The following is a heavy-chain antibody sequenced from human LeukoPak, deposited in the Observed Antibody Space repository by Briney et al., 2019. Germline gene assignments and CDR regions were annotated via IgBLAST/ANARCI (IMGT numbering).Heavy chain of an antibody. V-gene: IGHV3-48*03. CDR1: GFTFSSYE. CDR3: ARDGSSSYVDY. D-gene: IGHD6-13*01. J-gene: IGHJ4*02. CDR2: ISSSGSTI. Sequence: GGSLRLSRAASGFTFSSYEMNWVRQAPGKGLEWVSYISSSGSTIYYADSVKGRFTISRDNAKNSLYLQMNSLRAEDTAVYYCARDGSSSYVDYWGQGTLVTVSS.